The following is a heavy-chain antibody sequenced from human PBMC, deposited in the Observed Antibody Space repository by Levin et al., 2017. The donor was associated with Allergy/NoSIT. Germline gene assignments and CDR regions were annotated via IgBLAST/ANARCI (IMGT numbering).Heavy chain of an antibody. Sequence: ASVKVSCKASGYTFTGYYMHWVRQAPGQGLEWMGWINPNSGGTNYAQKFQGRVTMTRDTSISTAYMELSRLRSDDTAVYYCARDRTSRAGNWFDPWGQGTLVTVSS. CDR1: GYTFTGYY. CDR3: ARDRTSRAGNWFDP. J-gene: IGHJ5*02. V-gene: IGHV1-2*02. CDR2: INPNSGGT.